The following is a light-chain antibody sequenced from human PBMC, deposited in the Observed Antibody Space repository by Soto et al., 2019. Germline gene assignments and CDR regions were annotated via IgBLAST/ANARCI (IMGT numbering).Light chain of an antibody. CDR2: GAS. J-gene: IGKJ1*01. Sequence: EIVLTQSPGTLSLSPGERATNSSRASQNVSSSYLAWYQQKPGQAPRLLIYGASSRATGIPDRFSGSGSGTDFTLTISRLEPEDFAVYYCQQYGSSPPTFGQGTKVDIK. CDR3: QQYGSSPPT. CDR1: QNVSSSY. V-gene: IGKV3-20*01.